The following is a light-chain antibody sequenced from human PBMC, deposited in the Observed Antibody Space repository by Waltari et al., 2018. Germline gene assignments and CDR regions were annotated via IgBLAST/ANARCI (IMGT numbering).Light chain of an antibody. CDR2: RSY. CDR3: ATWDDSLNAWV. J-gene: IGLJ3*02. CDR1: SSHIGSNY. Sequence: QSALTQSPSASGTPGQGVTLSCSGSSSHIGSNYVHGYQQLPGTAPRLLIYRSYQRPSGVPDRFSGSKSGTSASLAISGLRSEDEADYYCATWDDSLNAWVFGGGTRLTAL. V-gene: IGLV1-47*01.